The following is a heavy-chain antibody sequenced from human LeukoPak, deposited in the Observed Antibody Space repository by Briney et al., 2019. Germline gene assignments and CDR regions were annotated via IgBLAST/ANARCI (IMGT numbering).Heavy chain of an antibody. J-gene: IGHJ3*02. CDR1: GYTFSGHY. CDR3: ARQDIVATIDAFDI. CDR2: INPNSGGT. V-gene: IGHV1-2*02. Sequence: ASVKVSCKASGYTFSGHYMHWVRQAPGQGLEWMGWINPNSGGTKYAQKFQGRVTMTRDTSISTAYMELSRLRSDDTAVYYCARQDIVATIDAFDIWGQGTMVTVSS. D-gene: IGHD5-12*01.